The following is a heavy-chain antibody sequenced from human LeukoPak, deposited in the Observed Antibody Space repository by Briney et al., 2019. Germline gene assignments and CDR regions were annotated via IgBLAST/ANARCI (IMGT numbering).Heavy chain of an antibody. Sequence: GASVKVSCKASGGTFSSYAISWVRQAPGQGLEWLGWISAYNGNTNYAQKLQGRVTMTTDTSTSTAYMELRSLRSDDTAVYYCARGGVAYCGGGSCVLFDYWGQGTLVTVSS. CDR1: GGTFSSYA. V-gene: IGHV1-18*01. CDR3: ARGGVAYCGGGSCVLFDY. J-gene: IGHJ4*02. D-gene: IGHD2-15*01. CDR2: ISAYNGNT.